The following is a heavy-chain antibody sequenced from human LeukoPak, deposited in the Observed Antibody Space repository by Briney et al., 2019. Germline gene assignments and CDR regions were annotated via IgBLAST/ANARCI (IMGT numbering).Heavy chain of an antibody. J-gene: IGHJ6*02. CDR1: GYNFTSYW. D-gene: IGHD3-10*01. Sequence: GESLQISCQGSGYNFTSYWIGWVRQLPGKGLEWMGIIYPGDSDTRYSPSFQGQVTISADKSISTAYLQWSSLKASDTAMYYCARALLWFGESHYGMDVWGQGTTVTVSS. CDR3: ARALLWFGESHYGMDV. V-gene: IGHV5-51*01. CDR2: IYPGDSDT.